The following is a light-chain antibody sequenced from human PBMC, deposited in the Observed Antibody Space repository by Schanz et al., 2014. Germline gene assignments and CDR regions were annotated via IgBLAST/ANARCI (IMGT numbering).Light chain of an antibody. CDR3: SSYTSSSIRV. CDR1: SSDVGGYNY. V-gene: IGLV2-14*03. J-gene: IGLJ3*02. CDR2: DVS. Sequence: QSALTQPASVSGSPGQSITISCTGTSSDVGGYNYVSWYQQHPGKAPKLMIYDVSNRPSGISTRFSGSKSGNTASLTISWLQAEDEADYYCSSYTSSSIRVFGGGTKLTVL.